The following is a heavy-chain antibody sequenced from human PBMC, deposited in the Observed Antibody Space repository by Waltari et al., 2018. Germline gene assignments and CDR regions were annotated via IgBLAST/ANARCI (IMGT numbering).Heavy chain of an antibody. CDR2: ISAYNGNT. Sequence: QVQLVQSGAEVKKPGASVKVSCKASGYTFTSYGISWVRQAPGQGLEWMGGISAYNGNTNYAQKHQGRVTMTTETSTSTAYMELRSLRSDDTAVYYCARDKSVTMVQGVMGRNWFDPWGQGTLVTVSS. V-gene: IGHV1-18*01. J-gene: IGHJ5*02. CDR1: GYTFTSYG. CDR3: ARDKSVTMVQGVMGRNWFDP. D-gene: IGHD3-10*01.